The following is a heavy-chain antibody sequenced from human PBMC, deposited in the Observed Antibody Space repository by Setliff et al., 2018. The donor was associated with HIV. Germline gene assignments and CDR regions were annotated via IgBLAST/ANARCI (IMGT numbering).Heavy chain of an antibody. D-gene: IGHD3-10*01. V-gene: IGHV4-31*03. CDR2: IYYSGST. CDR3: ARWHPPYGFWEEDY. J-gene: IGHJ4*02. Sequence: PSETLSLTCTVSGGSISSGGYYWSWIRQHPGKGLEWIGYIYYSGSTYYNPSLKSRVTISVDTSKNQFSLKLSSVTAADTAVYYCARWHPPYGFWEEDYWGQGTLVTVSS. CDR1: GGSISSGGYY.